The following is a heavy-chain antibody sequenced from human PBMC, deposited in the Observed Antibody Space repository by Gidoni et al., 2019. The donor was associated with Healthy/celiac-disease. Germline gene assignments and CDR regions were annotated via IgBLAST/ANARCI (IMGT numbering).Heavy chain of an antibody. CDR1: GFTFSRYW. Sequence: EVQLVESGGGLVQPGGSLRLSCAASGFTFSRYWMSWVRQAPGKGLEWVANIKQDGSEKYYVDSVKGRFTISRDNARNSLYLQMNSLRAEDTAVYYCARVGDYSKNNWFDPWGQGTLVTVSS. CDR2: IKQDGSEK. J-gene: IGHJ5*02. CDR3: ARVGDYSKNNWFDP. V-gene: IGHV3-7*01. D-gene: IGHD4-4*01.